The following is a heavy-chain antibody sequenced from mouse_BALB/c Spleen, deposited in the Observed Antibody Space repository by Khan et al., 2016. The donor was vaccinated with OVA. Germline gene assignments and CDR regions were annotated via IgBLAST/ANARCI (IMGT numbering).Heavy chain of an antibody. CDR2: IWSGGST. CDR1: GFSLTTYG. V-gene: IGHV2-2*02. CDR3: ARTYFSYGNYGDYYAMDY. J-gene: IGHJ4*01. D-gene: IGHD2-1*01. Sequence: QVQLKQSGPGLVQPSQSLSITCTVSGFSLTTYGINWVRQSPGKGLEWLGVIWSGGSTDYNAAFISRLSISKDNSKSKVFFKMNSLQANDTAIYYCARTYFSYGNYGDYYAMDYWGQGTSVTVSS.